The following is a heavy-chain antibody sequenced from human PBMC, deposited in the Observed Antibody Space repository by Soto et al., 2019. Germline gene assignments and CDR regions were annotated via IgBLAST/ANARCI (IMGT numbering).Heavy chain of an antibody. CDR1: GGSIRNDY. CDR3: ARDVYSSGWYSN. CDR2: IFHSGNI. D-gene: IGHD6-13*01. Sequence: QWQLQESGPGLVKPSETLSLTCTVSGGSIRNDYWSWIRQPPGKGLEWIGHIFHSGNINYNPSLNSRVSISVDTSKNQFALNLSSVTAADTAVYYCARDVYSSGWYSNWGQGTLVTVSS. J-gene: IGHJ4*02. V-gene: IGHV4-59*01.